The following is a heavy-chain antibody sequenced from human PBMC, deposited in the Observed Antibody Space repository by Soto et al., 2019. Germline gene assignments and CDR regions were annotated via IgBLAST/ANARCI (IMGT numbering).Heavy chain of an antibody. D-gene: IGHD6-13*01. CDR2: ISGSGGST. Sequence: PGGSLRLSCAASGFTFSSYAMSWVRQAPGKGLEWVSGISGSGGSTYHADSVKGRFTISRDNSKNTLYLQMNSLRAEDTAVFYCAKDKHTSTWYFDYWGQGALVTVSS. CDR1: GFTFSSYA. CDR3: AKDKHTSTWYFDY. V-gene: IGHV3-23*01. J-gene: IGHJ4*02.